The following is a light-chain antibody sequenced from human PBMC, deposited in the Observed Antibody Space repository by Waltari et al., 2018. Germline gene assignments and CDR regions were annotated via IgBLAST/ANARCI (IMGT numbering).Light chain of an antibody. Sequence: QSVLTQPPSLSGAPGQRVTVPCPGSRSHIGAKYAVHWYQQLPRTAPKLLIYGTTNRPSGVPDRFSGSKSDTSASLSITGLQAEDEADYYCQSYDSSLSDYVFGTGTKVTVL. V-gene: IGLV1-40*01. J-gene: IGLJ1*01. CDR1: RSHIGAKYA. CDR2: GTT. CDR3: QSYDSSLSDYV.